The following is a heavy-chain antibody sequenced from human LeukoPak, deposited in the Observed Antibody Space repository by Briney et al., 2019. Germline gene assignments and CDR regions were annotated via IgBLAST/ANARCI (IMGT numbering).Heavy chain of an antibody. CDR2: INPNSGGT. J-gene: IGHJ5*02. Sequence: GASVKVSCKASGYTFTGYYMHWVRQAPGQGLEWMGWINPNSGGTNYAQKFQGRVTMTRDTSISTAYMELSRLRSDDTAVYYCARDSRVGARVFKNNNWFDPWGQGTLVTVSS. CDR3: ARDSRVGARVFKNNNWFDP. D-gene: IGHD1-26*01. V-gene: IGHV1-2*02. CDR1: GYTFTGYY.